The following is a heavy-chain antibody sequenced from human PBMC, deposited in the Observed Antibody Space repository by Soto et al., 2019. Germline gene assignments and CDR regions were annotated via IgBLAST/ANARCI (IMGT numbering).Heavy chain of an antibody. CDR3: EKVSRKGSAIDYDY. Sequence: QVQLVQSGAELKKPGASVKVSCKASGYTFSNYDMNWVRQATGQGPEWIGWVNPNNGDTGYAQKFQGRVTLTTDISTTTAYMELTSLRSEDTAIYSCEKVSRKGSAIDYDYWGQGTLITVSS. V-gene: IGHV1-8*01. J-gene: IGHJ4*02. CDR2: VNPNNGDT. CDR1: GYTFSNYD. D-gene: IGHD3-10*01.